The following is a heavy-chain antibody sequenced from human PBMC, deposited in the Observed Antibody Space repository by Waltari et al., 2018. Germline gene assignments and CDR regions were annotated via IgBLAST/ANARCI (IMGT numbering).Heavy chain of an antibody. J-gene: IGHJ4*02. D-gene: IGHD6-13*01. CDR2: ISWDGGST. Sequence: EVQLVESGGVVVQPGGSLRLSCAASGFTFDDYAMHWVRQAPGKGLAWVSLISWDGGSTYYADAVKGRFTISRDNSKNSLYLKMNSLRAEDTALYYWAKALFAIAAAGQGVDYWGQGTLVTVSS. V-gene: IGHV3-43D*04. CDR1: GFTFDDYA. CDR3: AKALFAIAAAGQGVDY.